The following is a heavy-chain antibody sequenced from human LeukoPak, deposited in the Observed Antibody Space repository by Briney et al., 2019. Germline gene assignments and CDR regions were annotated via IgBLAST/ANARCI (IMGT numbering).Heavy chain of an antibody. CDR1: GGSISGSSYF. Sequence: SETLSLTCTVSGGSISGSSYFWGWIRQPPGKGLEWIGSIYYSGSTYYNPSLKSRVTISVDTSKNQFSLKLSSVTAADTAVYYCAREVYYYGMDVWGQGTTVTVSS. V-gene: IGHV4-39*07. J-gene: IGHJ6*02. CDR3: AREVYYYGMDV. CDR2: IYYSGST.